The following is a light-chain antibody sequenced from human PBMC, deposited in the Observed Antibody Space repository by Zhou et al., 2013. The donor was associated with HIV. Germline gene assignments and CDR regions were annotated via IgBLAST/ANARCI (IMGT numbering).Light chain of an antibody. CDR1: QDISTY. CDR2: AAS. Sequence: IRMTQSPSSFSASTGDRVTVSCRASQDISTYVAWYQQKLGKTPRLLIYAASTLQSGVPSRFSGTGSGTDFTLTISCLQSEDFATYYCQHYNSYPFTFGGGTKVEVK. CDR3: QHYNSYPFT. J-gene: IGKJ4*01. V-gene: IGKV1-8*01.